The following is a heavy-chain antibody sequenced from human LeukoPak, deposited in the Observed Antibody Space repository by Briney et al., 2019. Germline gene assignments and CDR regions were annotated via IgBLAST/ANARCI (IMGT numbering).Heavy chain of an antibody. V-gene: IGHV4-59*11. Sequence: SETLSLTCTVSGGSISSHYWSWIRQPPGKGLEWIGYIYYSGSTNYNPSLKSRVTISVDTSKNQFSLKLSSVTGADTAVYYCARAFTVSGWYHYYVDVWGKGTTVTVSS. D-gene: IGHD6-19*01. CDR3: ARAFTVSGWYHYYVDV. J-gene: IGHJ6*03. CDR1: GGSISSHY. CDR2: IYYSGST.